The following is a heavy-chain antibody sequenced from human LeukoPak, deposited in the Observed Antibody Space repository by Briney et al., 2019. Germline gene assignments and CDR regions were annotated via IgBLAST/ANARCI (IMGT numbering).Heavy chain of an antibody. CDR3: ARTPYYYDSSGYIYYFDY. D-gene: IGHD3-22*01. V-gene: IGHV4-39*01. CDR2: IYYSGST. J-gene: IGHJ4*02. CDR1: GGSISSSSYY. Sequence: SETLSLTXTVSGGSISSSSYYWGWIRQPPGKGLEWIGSIYYSGSTYYNPSLKSRVTISVDTPKNQFSLKLSSVTAADTAVYYCARTPYYYDSSGYIYYFDYWGQGILVTVSS.